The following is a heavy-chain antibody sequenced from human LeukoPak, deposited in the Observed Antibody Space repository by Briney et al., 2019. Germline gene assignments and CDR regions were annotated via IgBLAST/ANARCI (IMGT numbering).Heavy chain of an antibody. CDR1: GGTLSRYA. V-gene: IGHV1-69*04. CDR3: ARALPSGGFCTSIHCCDDAFDI. Sequence: ASVKVSCKASGGTLSRYAISWVRQAPGQGLEWMGRIIPILGITDYAQKFQGRVTITADRSTSTAYMELSSLRSDGTAVYYCARALPSGGFCTSIHCCDDAFDIWGQGTMVTVSS. CDR2: IIPILGIT. D-gene: IGHD2-2*01. J-gene: IGHJ3*02.